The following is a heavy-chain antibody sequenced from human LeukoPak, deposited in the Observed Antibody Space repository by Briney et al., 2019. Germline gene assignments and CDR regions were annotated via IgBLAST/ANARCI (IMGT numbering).Heavy chain of an antibody. D-gene: IGHD5-24*01. CDR3: AKRGDGYNTYYFDY. Sequence: GGSLRLSCVASGFTFSSHAMNWVRQAPGKGLDWVSGISGSGVSTYYADSVNGRFTISRDNSKNTLYLQMNSLRAEDTAVYYCAKRGDGYNTYYFDYWGQGTLVTVSS. V-gene: IGHV3-23*01. CDR1: GFTFSSHA. J-gene: IGHJ4*02. CDR2: ISGSGVST.